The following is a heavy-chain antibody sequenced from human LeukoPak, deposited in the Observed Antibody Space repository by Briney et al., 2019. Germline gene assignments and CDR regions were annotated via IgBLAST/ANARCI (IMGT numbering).Heavy chain of an antibody. D-gene: IGHD6-13*01. CDR1: GGSISSYY. Sequence: SETLSLTCTVSGGSISSYYWSWIRQPPGKGLEWIGYIYYSGSTNYNPSLKSRVTISVDTSKNQFSLKLSSVTAADTAVYYCASSPAAAGRGDYWGQGTLVTVSS. V-gene: IGHV4-59*12. J-gene: IGHJ4*02. CDR2: IYYSGST. CDR3: ASSPAAAGRGDY.